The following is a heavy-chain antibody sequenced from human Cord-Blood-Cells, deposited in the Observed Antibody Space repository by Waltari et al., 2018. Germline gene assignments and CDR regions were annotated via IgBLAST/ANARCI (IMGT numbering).Heavy chain of an antibody. D-gene: IGHD3-16*01. Sequence: QLQLQESGSGLVKPSQTLSLTCAVSGGSISSGGYSWSWIRQPPGKGLEWIGYIYQRGTTYYNPSLKSRVTISVDRAKNQFSLKLSSVTAADTAVYYCARSGTPLKLGAFDIWGQGTMVTVSS. CDR1: GGSISSGGYS. V-gene: IGHV4-30-2*01. CDR3: ARSGTPLKLGAFDI. J-gene: IGHJ3*02. CDR2: IYQRGTT.